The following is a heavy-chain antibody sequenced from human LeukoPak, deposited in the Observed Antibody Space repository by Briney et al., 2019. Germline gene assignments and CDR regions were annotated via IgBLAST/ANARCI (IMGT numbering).Heavy chain of an antibody. V-gene: IGHV4-39*07. J-gene: IGHJ4*02. Sequence: KTSETLSLTCTVSGGSISSSSYYWGWIRQPPGKGLEWIGSIYYSGSTYYNPSLKSRVTISVDTSKNQFSLKLSSVTAADTAVYYCARLSRDYDFWSGYYSWEWFDYWGQGTLVTVSS. CDR3: ARLSRDYDFWSGYYSWEWFDY. CDR2: IYYSGST. D-gene: IGHD3-3*01. CDR1: GGSISSSSYY.